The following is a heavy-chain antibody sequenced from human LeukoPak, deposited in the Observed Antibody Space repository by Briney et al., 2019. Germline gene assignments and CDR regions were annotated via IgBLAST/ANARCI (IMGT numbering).Heavy chain of an antibody. CDR3: ARDGSGIGWSLGY. J-gene: IGHJ4*02. V-gene: IGHV3-48*03. D-gene: IGHD3-16*01. CDR1: GFTFSSYE. CDR2: ISSGSTI. Sequence: PGGSLRLSCAASGFTFSSYEMNWVRQAPGKGLEWVSYISSGSTIYYADSVKGRFTISRDNAKNSLYLQMNSLRAEDTAVYYCARDGSGIGWSLGYWGQGTLVTVSS.